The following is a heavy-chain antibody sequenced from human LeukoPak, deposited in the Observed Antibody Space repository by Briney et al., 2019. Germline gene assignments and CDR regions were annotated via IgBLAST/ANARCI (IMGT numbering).Heavy chain of an antibody. J-gene: IGHJ6*02. CDR1: GGTFSSYA. D-gene: IGHD4-11*01. CDR2: IIPIFGTA. Sequence: SVKVSCKASGGTFSSYAISWVRQAPGQGLEWMGGIIPIFGTANYAQKFQGRVTITADESTSTAYMELSGLRSEDTAVYYCARFEGTVKASMDVWGQGTTVTVSS. V-gene: IGHV1-69*13. CDR3: ARFEGTVKASMDV.